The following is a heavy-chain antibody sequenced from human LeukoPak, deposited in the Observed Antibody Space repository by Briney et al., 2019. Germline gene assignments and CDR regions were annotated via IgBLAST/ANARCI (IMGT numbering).Heavy chain of an antibody. CDR2: ISGSDGYM. D-gene: IGHD2-2*01. J-gene: IGHJ6*02. V-gene: IGHV3-21*01. CDR3: ARAEWAMRAQVGMDV. CDR1: GFTFSSCS. Sequence: GGSLRLSCAASGFTFSSCSMNWVRQAPGKGLEWVSSISGSDGYMFYADSMKGRFTISRDNANNSLYLQMNSLRAEDTAVYYCARAEWAMRAQVGMDVWGQGTTVTVSS.